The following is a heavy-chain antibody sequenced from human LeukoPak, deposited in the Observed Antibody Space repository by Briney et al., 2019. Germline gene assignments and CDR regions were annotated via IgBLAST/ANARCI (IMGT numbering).Heavy chain of an antibody. Sequence: PSETLSLTCTVSGGSISSGYYWGWIRQPPGKGLEWIGSIYHSGSTYYNPSLKSRVTISVDTSKNQFSLKLSSVTAADTAVYYCARGYYYDSSAFDPWGQGTLVTVSS. D-gene: IGHD3-22*01. CDR3: ARGYYYDSSAFDP. CDR1: GGSISSGYY. CDR2: IYHSGST. J-gene: IGHJ5*02. V-gene: IGHV4-38-2*02.